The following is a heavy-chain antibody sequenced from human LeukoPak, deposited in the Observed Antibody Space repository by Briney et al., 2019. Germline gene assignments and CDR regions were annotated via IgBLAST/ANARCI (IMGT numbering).Heavy chain of an antibody. V-gene: IGHV1-8*01. CDR3: ARLQYFGSGSYPLD. CDR1: GYTFSSYD. J-gene: IGHJ4*02. D-gene: IGHD3-10*01. CDR2: MNPNSGNT. Sequence: GASVKVSCKASGYTFSSYDITWVRQATGQGLEWMGWMNPNSGNTGYAQKFQGRVTMTRNISISTAYMELSSLRSEDTAVYYCARLQYFGSGSYPLDWGQGTLVTVSS.